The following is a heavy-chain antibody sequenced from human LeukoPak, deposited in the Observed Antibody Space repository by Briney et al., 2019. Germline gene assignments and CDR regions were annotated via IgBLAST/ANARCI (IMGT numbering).Heavy chain of an antibody. CDR1: GASISDYY. CDR2: FYFSGTS. J-gene: IGHJ4*02. Sequence: PSETLSLTCSVSGASISDYYWSWTRQSPGKGLEWIGYFYFSGTSTFNPSLQSRVTMSVDASKNQFSLKLTSVTAADTAVYYCVRHVTTGFNLFEYWGQGTLVTVSS. D-gene: IGHD5-24*01. CDR3: VRHVTTGFNLFEY. V-gene: IGHV4-59*08.